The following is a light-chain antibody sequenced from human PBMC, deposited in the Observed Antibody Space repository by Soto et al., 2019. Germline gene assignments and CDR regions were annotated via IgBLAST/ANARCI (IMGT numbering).Light chain of an antibody. CDR1: QSVSSY. Sequence: EIVLTQSPATLSLSPGERATLSCRASQSVSSYLAWYQQKPGQAPRLLIYDASSRATGIPARFSGSGSGTEFTLSISSLEPEDFAVYYCQQRSNCPVTFGQGTRVDIK. V-gene: IGKV3-11*01. CDR2: DAS. J-gene: IGKJ1*01. CDR3: QQRSNCPVT.